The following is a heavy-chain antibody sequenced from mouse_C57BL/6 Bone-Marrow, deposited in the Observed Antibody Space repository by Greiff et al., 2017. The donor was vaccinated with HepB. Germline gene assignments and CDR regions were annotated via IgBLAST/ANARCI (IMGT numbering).Heavy chain of an antibody. Sequence: VQLQQSGAELVRPGASVKLSCTASGFNIKDDYMHWVKQRPEQGLEWIGWIDPENGDTEYASKFQGKATITADTSSNTAYLQLSSLTSEDTAVYYFTLTTVVATPFDYWGQGTTLTVSS. D-gene: IGHD1-1*01. V-gene: IGHV14-4*01. CDR3: TLTTVVATPFDY. J-gene: IGHJ2*01. CDR2: IDPENGDT. CDR1: GFNIKDDY.